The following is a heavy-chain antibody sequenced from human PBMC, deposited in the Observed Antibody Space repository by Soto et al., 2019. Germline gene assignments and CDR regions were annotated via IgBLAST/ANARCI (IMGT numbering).Heavy chain of an antibody. CDR1: GGSISRSRCH. CDR3: ARYGSGPGDWFDL. Sequence: SETLSLTCTVSGGSISRSRCHWGWIRQPPGKGLEWIASIKYSGTTFYNPSLKSRVTLSVDTSKNQFALKLGSVTAADTAVYYCARYGSGPGDWFDLWGQGTLDIVSS. CDR2: IKYSGTT. J-gene: IGHJ5*02. D-gene: IGHD3-10*01. V-gene: IGHV4-39*06.